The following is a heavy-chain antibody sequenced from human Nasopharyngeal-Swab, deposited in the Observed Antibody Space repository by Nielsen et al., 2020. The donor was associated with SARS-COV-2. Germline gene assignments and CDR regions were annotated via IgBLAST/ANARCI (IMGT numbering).Heavy chain of an antibody. CDR3: ARLRGSYPFTRYYMDV. J-gene: IGHJ6*03. V-gene: IGHV5-51*01. Sequence: VRQMPGKGLEWMGIIYPGDSDTRYSPSFQGQVTISADKSISTAYLQWSSLKASDTAMYYCARLRGSYPFTRYYMDVWGKGTTVTVSS. D-gene: IGHD1-26*01. CDR2: IYPGDSDT.